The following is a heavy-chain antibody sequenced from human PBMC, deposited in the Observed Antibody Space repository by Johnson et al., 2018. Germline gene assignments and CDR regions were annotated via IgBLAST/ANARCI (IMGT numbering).Heavy chain of an antibody. D-gene: IGHD2-15*01. CDR2: ISYDGSNK. V-gene: IGHV3-30*18. Sequence: QVQLVESGGGVVQPGRSLRLSCAASGFTFSSYGMHWVRQAPGKGLEWVAVISYDGSNKYYADSVKGRFTISRDNSKNTLYLQMNSLRAEDTAVYYWAKLLPFDAFDIWGQGTMVTVSS. CDR1: GFTFSSYG. J-gene: IGHJ3*02. CDR3: AKLLPFDAFDI.